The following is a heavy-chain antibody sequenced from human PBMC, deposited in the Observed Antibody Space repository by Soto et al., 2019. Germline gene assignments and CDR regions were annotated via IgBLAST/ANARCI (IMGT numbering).Heavy chain of an antibody. Sequence: SVNVSCKASCYTFTSYGISWVRQAPGQGLEWMGWISAYNGNTNYAQKLQGRVTMTTDTSTSTAYMELRSLRSDDTAVYYCARSYSSGWEPRGYYYYYYGMDVWGQGTTVTVS. CDR2: ISAYNGNT. CDR3: ARSYSSGWEPRGYYYYYYGMDV. J-gene: IGHJ6*02. CDR1: CYTFTSYG. D-gene: IGHD6-19*01. V-gene: IGHV1-18*01.